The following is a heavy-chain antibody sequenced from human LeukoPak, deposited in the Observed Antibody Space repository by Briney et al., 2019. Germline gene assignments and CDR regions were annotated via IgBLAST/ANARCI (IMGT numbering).Heavy chain of an antibody. CDR1: GFTVSSNY. J-gene: IGHJ4*02. D-gene: IGHD6-13*01. CDR2: IYSGGST. Sequence: GGSLRLSCAASGFTVSSNYMSWVHQAPGKWLEWVSVIYSGGSTYYADSVKGRFTISRDNSKNSLYLQMNSLRTEDTAFSSCATSVKGIAAAGYLGYWGQGTLVTVSS. V-gene: IGHV3-53*05. CDR3: ATSVKGIAAAGYLGY.